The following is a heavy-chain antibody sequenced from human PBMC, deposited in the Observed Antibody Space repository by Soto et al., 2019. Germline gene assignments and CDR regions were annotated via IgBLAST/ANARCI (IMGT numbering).Heavy chain of an antibody. CDR1: GYTFTSYA. V-gene: IGHV1-3*01. D-gene: IGHD1-26*01. CDR2: INAGNGNT. CDR3: ARDRAVGATQAFDY. Sequence: ASVKVSCKASGYTFTSYAMHWVRQAPGQRLEWMGWINAGNGNTKYSQKFQGRVTITRDTSASTAYMELSSLRSEDTAVYYCARDRAVGATQAFDYWGQGTLVTVSS. J-gene: IGHJ4*02.